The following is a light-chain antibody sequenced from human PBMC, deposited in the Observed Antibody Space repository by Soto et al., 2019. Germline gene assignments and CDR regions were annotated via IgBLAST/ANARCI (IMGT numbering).Light chain of an antibody. J-gene: IGKJ2*01. V-gene: IGKV3-20*01. CDR3: QQYGSSPRYT. CDR2: GAS. Sequence: EIVLTQSPGTLSLSPGERGTLSCRASQSVSSNYLAWYQQKPGQAPRLLIYGASSRATGIPDRFSGSGSGTDFTLTISRLEPEDFAVYYCQQYGSSPRYTFGQGTKLEIK. CDR1: QSVSSNY.